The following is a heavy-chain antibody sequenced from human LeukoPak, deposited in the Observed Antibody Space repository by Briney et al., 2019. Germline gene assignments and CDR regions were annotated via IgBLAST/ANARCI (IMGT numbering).Heavy chain of an antibody. CDR2: IYYSGST. D-gene: IGHD3-22*01. CDR3: ARGPMKGGLDY. J-gene: IGHJ4*02. V-gene: IGHV4-39*07. CDR1: GGSISSSSYY. Sequence: SETLSLTCTVSGGSISSSSYYWGWIRQPPGKGLEWIGSIYYSGSTYYNPSLKSRVTISVDTSKNQFSLKLSSVTAADTAVYYCARGPMKGGLDYWGQGTLVTVSS.